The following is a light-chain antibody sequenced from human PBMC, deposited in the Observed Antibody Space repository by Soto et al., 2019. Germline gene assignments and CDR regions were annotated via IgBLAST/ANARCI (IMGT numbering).Light chain of an antibody. V-gene: IGKV2-28*01. J-gene: IGKJ4*01. Sequence: DIVMTQSPLSLPVTPGEPASISCRSSQSLLHSSGRYYLDWYLQKPGQSPQLLIYLGYHRASGVPDRVSGSGSGTDFTLTISRVEAEDVGIYYCIQALQTPFTFGGGTRAEIK. CDR1: QSLLHSSGRYY. CDR3: IQALQTPFT. CDR2: LGY.